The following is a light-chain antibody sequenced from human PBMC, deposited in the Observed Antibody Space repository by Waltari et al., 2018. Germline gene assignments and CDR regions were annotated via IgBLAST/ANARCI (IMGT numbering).Light chain of an antibody. CDR2: AAS. V-gene: IGKV1-39*01. CDR3: QQSFSPPLT. Sequence: DIQMTQSPSSLSASVGDRVTISCRASQSICNYLNWYQHKRGEAPKLLIFAASSLPSGVPSWFGPHVSETDFTLSISTLLPEASATYYCQQSFSPPLTSAGATKVEIK. J-gene: IGKJ4*01. CDR1: QSICNY.